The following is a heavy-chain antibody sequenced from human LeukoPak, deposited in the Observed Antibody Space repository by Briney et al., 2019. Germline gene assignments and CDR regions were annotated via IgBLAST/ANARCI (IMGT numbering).Heavy chain of an antibody. D-gene: IGHD2-2*01. CDR1: GYTFTSHD. Sequence: ASVTVSCKASGYTFTSHDINWVRQASGQGPEWMGWISPRTGDRGYAQKFQGRVTITRSTSMNTAYMELSSLRSEDTAVYYCTRHTSPTFDYWGQGTLVTVSS. J-gene: IGHJ4*02. CDR3: TRHTSPTFDY. V-gene: IGHV1-8*01. CDR2: ISPRTGDR.